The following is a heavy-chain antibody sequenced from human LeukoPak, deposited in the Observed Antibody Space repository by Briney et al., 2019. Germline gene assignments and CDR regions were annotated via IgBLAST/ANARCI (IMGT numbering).Heavy chain of an antibody. D-gene: IGHD3-22*01. Sequence: SETLSLTCTVSGGSISSGGYYWSWIRQPPGKGLEWIGYIYHSGSTYYNPSLKSRVTISVDRSKNQFSLKLSSVTAADTAVYYCARAAQSWLLLDYWGQGTLVTVSS. J-gene: IGHJ4*02. CDR1: GGSISSGGYY. CDR3: ARAAQSWLLLDY. CDR2: IYHSGST. V-gene: IGHV4-30-2*01.